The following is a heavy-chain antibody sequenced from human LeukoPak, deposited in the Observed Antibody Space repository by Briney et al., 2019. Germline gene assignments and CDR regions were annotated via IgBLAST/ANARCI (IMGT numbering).Heavy chain of an antibody. J-gene: IGHJ5*02. D-gene: IGHD1-26*01. CDR2: IYYSGST. V-gene: IGHV4-59*01. CDR3: ARQVGATGTWFDP. CDR1: VGSISSYY. Sequence: SETLSLTCTISVGSISSYYWSWIRQPPGKGLEWIGYIYYSGSTNYNPSLKSRVTISVDTSKNQFSLKLSSVTAADTAVYYCARQVGATGTWFDPWGQGTLVTVSS.